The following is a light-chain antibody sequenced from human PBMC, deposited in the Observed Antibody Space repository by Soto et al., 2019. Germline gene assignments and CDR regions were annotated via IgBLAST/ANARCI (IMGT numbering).Light chain of an antibody. CDR1: SSDVGGYNY. J-gene: IGLJ1*01. Sequence: QSVLTQPASVSGSPGQSITISCTGTSSDVGGYNYVSWYQHHPGKAPKLMIYEVTNRPSGVSHRFSGSKSGNTASLTISGLQTEDEADYYCASITRSTTSVFGTGTKLTVL. CDR2: EVT. V-gene: IGLV2-14*01. CDR3: ASITRSTTSV.